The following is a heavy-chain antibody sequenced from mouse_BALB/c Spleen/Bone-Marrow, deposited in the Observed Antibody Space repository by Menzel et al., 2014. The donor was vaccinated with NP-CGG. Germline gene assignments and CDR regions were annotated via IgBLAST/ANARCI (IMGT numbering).Heavy chain of an antibody. D-gene: IGHD2-3*01. J-gene: IGHJ4*01. Sequence: EVMLVESGGDLVKPGGSLKLSCAASGFTFSSYGMSWVRRTPDKRLEWVATINNGSSYTFYPDSVKGRFTISRDNAKNTLYLQMSSLKSEDTAMYYCARRRDGPYAMDYWGQGTSVTVSS. CDR2: INNGSSYT. V-gene: IGHV5-6*01. CDR3: ARRRDGPYAMDY. CDR1: GFTFSSYG.